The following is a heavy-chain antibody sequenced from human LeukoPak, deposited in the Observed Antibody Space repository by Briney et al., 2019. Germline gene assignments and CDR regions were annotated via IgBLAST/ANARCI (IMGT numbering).Heavy chain of an antibody. D-gene: IGHD6-19*01. J-gene: IGHJ4*02. CDR3: ARGSGWHPYYFDY. Sequence: GASVKVSCKASGYTFTGYYMHWVRQAPGQGLEWMGRINPNSGGTNYAQKFQGRVTMTRDTSISTAYMELSRLRSDDTAVYYCARGSGWHPYYFDYWGQGTLVTVSS. V-gene: IGHV1-2*06. CDR1: GYTFTGYY. CDR2: INPNSGGT.